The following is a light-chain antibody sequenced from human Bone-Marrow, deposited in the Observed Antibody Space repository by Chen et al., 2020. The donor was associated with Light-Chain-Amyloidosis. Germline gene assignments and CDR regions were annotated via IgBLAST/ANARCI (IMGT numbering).Light chain of an antibody. V-gene: IGLV1-44*01. J-gene: IGLJ3*02. CDR3: VAWDDRVKGPV. CDR2: NNN. CDR1: SSNIGDNA. Sequence: QSVLTQPASASGTPGQRVTISCSGSSSNIGDNAVNWYQQLPGTAPKLLISNNNQRPSGVPDRFSGSKSGTSASLAISGLQSEDEADYYCVAWDDRVKGPVFGGGTKLTVL.